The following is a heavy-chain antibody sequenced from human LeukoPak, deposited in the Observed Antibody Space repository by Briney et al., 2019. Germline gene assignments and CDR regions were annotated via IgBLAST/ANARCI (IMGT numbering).Heavy chain of an antibody. CDR3: ARAELWFGEYYYYYYYMDV. Sequence: GGSLRLSCAASGFTFSSYWMSWVRQAPGKGLEWVANIKQDGSEKYYVDSVKGRFTIFRDNAKNSLYLQMNSLRAEDTAVYYCARAELWFGEYYYYYYYMDVWGKGTTVTVSS. CDR1: GFTFSSYW. V-gene: IGHV3-7*01. CDR2: IKQDGSEK. J-gene: IGHJ6*03. D-gene: IGHD3-10*01.